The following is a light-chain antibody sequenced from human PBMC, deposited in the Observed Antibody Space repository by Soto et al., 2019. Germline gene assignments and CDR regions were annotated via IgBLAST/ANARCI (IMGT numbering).Light chain of an antibody. CDR1: SSDVGGYNY. CDR3: SSYTSSSTLV. V-gene: IGLV2-14*01. Sequence: ALTQPASVSGSPGQSITISCTGTSSDVGGYNYVSWYQQHPGKAPKLMIYEVSNRPSGVSNRFSGSKSGNTASLTISGLQAEDEADYYCSSYTSSSTLVFGSGTKLTVL. J-gene: IGLJ1*01. CDR2: EVS.